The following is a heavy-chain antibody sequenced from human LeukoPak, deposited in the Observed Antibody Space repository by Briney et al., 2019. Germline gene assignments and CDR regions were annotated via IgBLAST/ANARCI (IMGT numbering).Heavy chain of an antibody. D-gene: IGHD2-2*01. CDR1: GFTFSSYA. J-gene: IGHJ5*02. Sequence: GGSLRLSCAASGFTFSSYAVSWVRQAPGKGLEWVSAISGSGGSTYYADSVKGRFTISRDNSKNTLYLQMNSLRAEDTAVYYCAKDREYQLLPGNWFDPWGQGTLVTVSS. CDR3: AKDREYQLLPGNWFDP. CDR2: ISGSGGST. V-gene: IGHV3-23*01.